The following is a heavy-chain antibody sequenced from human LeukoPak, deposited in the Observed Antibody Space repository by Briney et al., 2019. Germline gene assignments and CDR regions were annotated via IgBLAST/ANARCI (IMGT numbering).Heavy chain of an antibody. D-gene: IGHD6-6*01. Sequence: SETLSLTCTVSGGSITSYYWSWIRQPPGKGLEWIGYISYSRSTNYNPSLKSRATMSLDTSKNQFSLNLNSVTAVDTAVYYCARGERPGCDYWGQGTLVTVSS. V-gene: IGHV4-59*01. CDR1: GGSITSYY. CDR3: ARGERPGCDY. J-gene: IGHJ4*02. CDR2: ISYSRST.